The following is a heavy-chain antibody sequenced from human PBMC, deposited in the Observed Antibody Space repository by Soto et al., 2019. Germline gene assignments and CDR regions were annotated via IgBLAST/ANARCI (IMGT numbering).Heavy chain of an antibody. CDR1: GASVNNYF. Sequence: QVQLQESGPGLVKPSETLSLTCSVSGASVNNYFWSWIRQPPGKGLEWIGYVHNSGTTKYTPSLKSRVTISVDTSKNQFSLRLNSVTAADTAVYYCARGWDTSGWSPGYWGQGTLVTVSS. CDR2: VHNSGTT. D-gene: IGHD6-19*01. J-gene: IGHJ4*02. V-gene: IGHV4-59*02. CDR3: ARGWDTSGWSPGY.